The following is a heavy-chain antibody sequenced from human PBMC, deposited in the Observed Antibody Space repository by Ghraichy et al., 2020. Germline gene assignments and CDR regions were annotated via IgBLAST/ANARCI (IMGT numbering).Heavy chain of an antibody. CDR2: ISGSGGST. D-gene: IGHD2-15*01. CDR3: AKGVGKVNWFDP. V-gene: IGHV3-23*01. Sequence: GESLNISCAASGFTFSSYAMSWVRQAPGKGLEWVSAISGSGGSTYYADSVKGRFTISRDNSKNTLYLQMNSLRAEDTAVYYCAKGVGKVNWFDPWGQGTLVTVSS. CDR1: GFTFSSYA. J-gene: IGHJ5*02.